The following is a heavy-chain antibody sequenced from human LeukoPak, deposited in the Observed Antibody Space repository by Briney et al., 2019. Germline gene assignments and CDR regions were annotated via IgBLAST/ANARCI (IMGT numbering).Heavy chain of an antibody. CDR3: ARAYIMITFGGVIVGPLDY. J-gene: IGHJ4*02. V-gene: IGHV3-20*04. CDR1: GFTFDDYG. Sequence: GGSLRLSCAASGFTFDDYGMSWVRQAPGKGLEWVSGINWNGGSTGYADSVKGRFTISRDNAKNSLYLQMNSLRAEDTALYYCARAYIMITFGGVIVGPLDYWGQGTLVTVSS. CDR2: INWNGGST. D-gene: IGHD3-16*02.